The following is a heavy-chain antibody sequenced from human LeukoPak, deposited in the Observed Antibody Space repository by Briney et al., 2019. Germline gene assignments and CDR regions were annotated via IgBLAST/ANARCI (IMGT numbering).Heavy chain of an antibody. CDR1: GGFISSYY. CDR2: IYTSGST. V-gene: IGHV4-4*07. Sequence: SETLSLTCTVSGGFISSYYWSWIRQPAGKGLEWIGRIYTSGSTNYNPSLKSRVTMSVDTSKNQFSLKLSSVTAADTAVYYCARDGIEYSSSSVYYGMDVWGQGTTVTVSS. D-gene: IGHD6-6*01. J-gene: IGHJ6*02. CDR3: ARDGIEYSSSSVYYGMDV.